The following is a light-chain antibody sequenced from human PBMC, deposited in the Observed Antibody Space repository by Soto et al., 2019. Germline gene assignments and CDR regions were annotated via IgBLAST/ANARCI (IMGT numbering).Light chain of an antibody. CDR1: QSVSSN. CDR2: RAS. CDR3: QQYHKWPLT. J-gene: IGKJ4*01. V-gene: IGKV3-15*01. Sequence: EIVMTQSPATLSVSPGERATLSCRASQSVSSNLAWYQHKPGQAPRLLIYRASTRATGVPARFSGSGSGTEFTLTLSSLQSEDFAVYYCQQYHKWPLTFGGGTKAEIK.